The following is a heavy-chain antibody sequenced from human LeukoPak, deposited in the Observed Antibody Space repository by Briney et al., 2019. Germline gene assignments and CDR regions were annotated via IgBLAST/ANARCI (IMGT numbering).Heavy chain of an antibody. CDR2: LNPNYRDT. CDR3: ASGGAEYSSST. D-gene: IGHD6-6*01. Sequence: GASVKVSCKASGYTFTGYYIHWVRQAPGQGLEWMGRLNPNYRDTNFAQRFQGRVTMTRDTTITTAFMELNNLRSDDTAIYYCASGGAEYSSSTWGQGTLVTVSS. CDR1: GYTFTGYY. J-gene: IGHJ5*02. V-gene: IGHV1-2*06.